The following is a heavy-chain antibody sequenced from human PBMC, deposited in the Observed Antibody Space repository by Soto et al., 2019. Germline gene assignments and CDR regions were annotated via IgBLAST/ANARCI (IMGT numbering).Heavy chain of an antibody. J-gene: IGHJ5*02. CDR3: ARDLVASPYGWFDP. Sequence: PGGSLRLSCAASGFTFSSYAMHWVRQAPGKGLEWVAVISYDGSNKYYADSVKGRFTISRDNSKNTLYLQMNSLRAEDTAVYYCARDLVASPYGWFDPWGQGTLVTVSS. V-gene: IGHV3-30-3*01. CDR1: GFTFSSYA. D-gene: IGHD2-2*01. CDR2: ISYDGSNK.